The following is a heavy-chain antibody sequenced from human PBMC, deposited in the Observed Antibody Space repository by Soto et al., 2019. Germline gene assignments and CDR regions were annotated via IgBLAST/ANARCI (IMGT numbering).Heavy chain of an antibody. Sequence: GGSLRLSCTASGFLFTDYYMSWIRQPPGKGLEWLAYIDGSSDYTDSADSVKGRFTISRDNAKNSVFLQMNNLRADDTAVYYCARDLRFSSTNYFDFWGRGTLVTVSS. CDR2: IDGSSDYT. J-gene: IGHJ4*02. D-gene: IGHD2-8*01. CDR1: GFLFTDYY. V-gene: IGHV3-11*06. CDR3: ARDLRFSSTNYFDF.